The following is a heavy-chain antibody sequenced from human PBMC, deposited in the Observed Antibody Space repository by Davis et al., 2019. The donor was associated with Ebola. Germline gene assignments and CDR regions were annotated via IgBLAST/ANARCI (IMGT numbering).Heavy chain of an antibody. CDR1: GAPMSSYY. CDR2: IYYSGST. Sequence: GSLRLSCTVSGAPMSSYYWSWIRQPPGKGLEWIGYIYYSGSTNYNPSLKSRVTISVDTSKNQFSLKLSSVTAADTAVYYCARGPPRGLMVYVGDYGMDVWGQGTTVTVSS. V-gene: IGHV4-59*01. J-gene: IGHJ6*02. CDR3: ARGPPRGLMVYVGDYGMDV. D-gene: IGHD2-8*01.